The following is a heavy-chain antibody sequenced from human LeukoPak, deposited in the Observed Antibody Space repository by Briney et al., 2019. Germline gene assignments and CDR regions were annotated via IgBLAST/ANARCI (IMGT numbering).Heavy chain of an antibody. Sequence: PSETLSLTCTVSGGSISSYYWSWIRQPPGKGLEWIGYIYYSGSTNYNPSLKSRVTISVDTSKNQFSLKLSSVTAADTAVYYCARVGGGSYRFDYWGQGTLVTVSS. CDR2: IYYSGST. D-gene: IGHD1-26*01. CDR1: GGSISSYY. J-gene: IGHJ4*02. V-gene: IGHV4-59*01. CDR3: ARVGGGSYRFDY.